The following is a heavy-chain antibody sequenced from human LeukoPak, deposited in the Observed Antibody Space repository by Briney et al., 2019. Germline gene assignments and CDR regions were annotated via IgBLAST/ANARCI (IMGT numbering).Heavy chain of an antibody. J-gene: IGHJ4*02. V-gene: IGHV5-51*01. Sequence: GESLRISCKASGYIFTNYWIGWVRQMPGKGLEWMGIIYPRDSDTRYSPSFQGQVTVSADKSISTAYLQWNTLEASDTAMYYCARRQYSGYDFDFWGQGTLVTVSS. CDR2: IYPRDSDT. D-gene: IGHD5-12*01. CDR3: ARRQYSGYDFDF. CDR1: GYIFTNYW.